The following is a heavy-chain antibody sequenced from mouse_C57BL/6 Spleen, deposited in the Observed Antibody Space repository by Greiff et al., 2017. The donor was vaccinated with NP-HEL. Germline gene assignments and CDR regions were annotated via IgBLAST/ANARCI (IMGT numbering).Heavy chain of an antibody. CDR2: ISSGSSTI. V-gene: IGHV5-17*01. CDR3: ARKDITTALDY. J-gene: IGHJ2*01. D-gene: IGHD1-2*01. Sequence: DVMLVESGGGLVKPGGSLKLSCAASGFTFSDYGMHWVRQAPEKGLEWVAYISSGSSTIYYADTVKGRFTISRDNAKNTLCLQMTSLRSEDTAMYYCARKDITTALDYWGQGTTLTVSS. CDR1: GFTFSDYG.